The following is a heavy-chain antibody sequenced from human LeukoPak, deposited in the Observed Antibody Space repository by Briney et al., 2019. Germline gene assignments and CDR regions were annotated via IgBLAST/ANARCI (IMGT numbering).Heavy chain of an antibody. Sequence: GRSLRLSCAASGFTFSSYGMHRVRQAPGKGLEWVAVISYDGSNKYYADSVKGRFTISRDNSKNTLYLQMNSLRAEDTAVYYCAKGQVSTNYYDSSGFLDYWGQGTLVTVSS. CDR3: AKGQVSTNYYDSSGFLDY. J-gene: IGHJ4*02. V-gene: IGHV3-30*18. D-gene: IGHD3-22*01. CDR2: ISYDGSNK. CDR1: GFTFSSYG.